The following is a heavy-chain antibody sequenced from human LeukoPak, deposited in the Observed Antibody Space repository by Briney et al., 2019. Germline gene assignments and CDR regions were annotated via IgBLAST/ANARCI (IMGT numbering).Heavy chain of an antibody. CDR3: AREWGIELARWFDP. V-gene: IGHV4-30-4*01. Sequence: PSQTLSLTCTVSGGSISSGDYYWSWIRQPPGKGLEWIGNIYYSGSTNYNPSLKSRVTISVDTSKNQLSLKLSSVTAADTAVYYCAREWGIELARWFDPWGQGTLVTVSS. D-gene: IGHD6-13*01. CDR2: IYYSGST. CDR1: GGSISSGDYY. J-gene: IGHJ5*02.